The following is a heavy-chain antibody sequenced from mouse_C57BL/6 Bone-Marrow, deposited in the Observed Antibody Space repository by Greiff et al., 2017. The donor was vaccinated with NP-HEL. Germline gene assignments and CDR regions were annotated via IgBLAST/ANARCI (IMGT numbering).Heavy chain of an antibody. Sequence: EVHLVESGGGLVKPGGSLKLSCAASGFTFSDYGMHWVRQAPEKGLEWVAYISSGSSTIYYADPVKGRFTISRDNAKNTLFLQMTSLRSEDTAMYYCARGLLLLYWYFYVWGRGTTVTVSA. CDR3: ARGLLLLYWYFYV. CDR1: GFTFSDYG. J-gene: IGHJ1*03. CDR2: ISSGSSTI. V-gene: IGHV5-17*01. D-gene: IGHD1-1*01.